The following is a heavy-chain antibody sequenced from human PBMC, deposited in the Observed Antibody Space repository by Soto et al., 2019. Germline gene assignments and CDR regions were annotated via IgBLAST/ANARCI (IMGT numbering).Heavy chain of an antibody. V-gene: IGHV3-7*01. D-gene: IGHD3-3*02. CDR3: AREPAVSSFDC. Sequence: VQLVQSGGGWVQPGGSLRLSCVASGFTFTNYWVSWVRQTPGQGLEFVANISPDGSLINYVDSVKGRFTISRDNARNSMYLQMNSLRAEDTALYYCAREPAVSSFDCWGQGTLVSVSS. CDR1: GFTFTNYW. J-gene: IGHJ4*02. CDR2: ISPDGSLI.